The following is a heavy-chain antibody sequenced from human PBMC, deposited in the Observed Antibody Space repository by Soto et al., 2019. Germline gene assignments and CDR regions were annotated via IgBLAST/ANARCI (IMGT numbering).Heavy chain of an antibody. Sequence: ASVKVSCKASGYTFTNYGIHWVRQAPGQRLEWMGWINAGNGNTKYSQNFQGRVTITRDTSASTAYMELSSLRSEDTAVFYCARCGYSSGWYHGYFDFWGRGTLVTVSS. CDR2: INAGNGNT. J-gene: IGHJ2*01. D-gene: IGHD6-19*01. V-gene: IGHV1-3*01. CDR3: ARCGYSSGWYHGYFDF. CDR1: GYTFTNYG.